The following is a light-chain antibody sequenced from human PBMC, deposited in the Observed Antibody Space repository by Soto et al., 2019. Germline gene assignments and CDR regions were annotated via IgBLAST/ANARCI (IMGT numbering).Light chain of an antibody. CDR2: DAS. Sequence: EIVLTQSPATLSFSPGSRATLSCXASQSVSSYLAWYQQKPGQAPRLLIYDASNRATGIPARFSGSGSGTDFTLTISSLEPEDFAVYYCQQRSNWPLTFGGGTKVDIK. V-gene: IGKV3-11*01. J-gene: IGKJ4*01. CDR1: QSVSSY. CDR3: QQRSNWPLT.